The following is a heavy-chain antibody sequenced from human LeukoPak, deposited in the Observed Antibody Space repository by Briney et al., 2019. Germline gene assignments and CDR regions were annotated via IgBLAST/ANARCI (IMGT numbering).Heavy chain of an antibody. CDR2: ISYDGSNK. CDR1: GFTFSDYY. J-gene: IGHJ4*02. D-gene: IGHD3-3*01. CDR3: AKDREWSGMWSTYYFDY. V-gene: IGHV3-30*18. Sequence: GGPLRLSCAASGFTFSDYYMSWIRQAPGKGLEWVAVISYDGSNKYYADSVKVRFTISRDNSKNTLYLQMNSLRAEDTAVYYCAKDREWSGMWSTYYFDYWGQGTLVTVSS.